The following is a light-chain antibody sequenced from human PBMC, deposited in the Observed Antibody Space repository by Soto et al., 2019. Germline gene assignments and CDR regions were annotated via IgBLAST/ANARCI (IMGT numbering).Light chain of an antibody. V-gene: IGLV1-47*01. Sequence: QSVLTQPPSVSGAPGQGVTISCTGTRSNLGAGYDVHWYQQLPGTAPKLLIYRNNQRPSGVPDRFSGSKSGTSASLAISGLRSEDEADYYCAAWDDSLSGRVFGGGTKVTVL. CDR3: AAWDDSLSGRV. CDR1: RSNLGAGYD. CDR2: RNN. J-gene: IGLJ3*02.